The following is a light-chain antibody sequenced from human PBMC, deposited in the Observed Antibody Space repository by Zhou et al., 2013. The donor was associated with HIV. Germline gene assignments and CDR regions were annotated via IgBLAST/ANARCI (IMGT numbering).Light chain of an antibody. CDR3: QQYXTDWT. Sequence: DIQMTQSPSTLSAAVGDRVTITCRSSQSINKWLAWYQQKPGKAPKLLIYKASTLQNGVPSRFSGGGSGTEFTLTVSSLQPDDFATYYCQQYXTDWTFGQGTKVE. J-gene: IGKJ1*01. CDR1: QSINKW. V-gene: IGKV1-5*03. CDR2: KAS.